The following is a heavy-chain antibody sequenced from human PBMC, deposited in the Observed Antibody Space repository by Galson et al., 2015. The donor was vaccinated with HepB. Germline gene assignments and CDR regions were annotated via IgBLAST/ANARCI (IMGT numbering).Heavy chain of an antibody. Sequence: SLRLSCAAPGITFSTYVMSWVRQAPGKGLEWVSSIVGSGESTFYADSVKGRFTISRDNSRNTLYLQMNRLRADDTAIYYCAKTSYCDGGPCFSGYFDSGGQGTLFAVST. D-gene: IGHD2-21*01. CDR3: AKTSYCDGGPCFSGYFDS. CDR2: IVGSGEST. J-gene: IGHJ4*02. CDR1: GITFSTYV. V-gene: IGHV3-23*01.